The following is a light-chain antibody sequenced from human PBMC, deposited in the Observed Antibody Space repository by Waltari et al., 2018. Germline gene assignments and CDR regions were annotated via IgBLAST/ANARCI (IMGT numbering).Light chain of an antibody. CDR1: SGSIGSNY. J-gene: IGLJ3*02. V-gene: IGLV6-57*03. CDR2: EDN. Sequence: FMLTQPHSVSESPGQTVTISRTRNSGSIGSNYVQWYQQRPGSAPTTVIYEDNQRPSGVPDRFSGSIDSSSNSASLTISGLKTEDEADYYCQSYDSSNQVFGGGTRLTVL. CDR3: QSYDSSNQV.